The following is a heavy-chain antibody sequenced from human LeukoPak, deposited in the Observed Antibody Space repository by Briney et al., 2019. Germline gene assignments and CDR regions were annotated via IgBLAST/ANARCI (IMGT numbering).Heavy chain of an antibody. CDR3: ARAPVVSYGDYTTAPHYYYYGMDV. V-gene: IGHV4-34*01. J-gene: IGHJ6*02. D-gene: IGHD4-17*01. CDR2: INHSGST. Sequence: SETLSLTCTVSGVSISIYYWSWIRQPPGKGLEWIGEINHSGSTNYNPSLKSRVTISVDTSKNQFSLKLSSVTAADTAVYYCARAPVVSYGDYTTAPHYYYYGMDVWGQGTTVTVSS. CDR1: GVSISIYY.